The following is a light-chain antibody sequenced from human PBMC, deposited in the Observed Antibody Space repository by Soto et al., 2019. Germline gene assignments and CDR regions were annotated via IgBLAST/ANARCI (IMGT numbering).Light chain of an antibody. J-gene: IGLJ2*01. CDR2: EVS. V-gene: IGLV2-14*01. CDR1: SSDVGGHKY. CDR3: ASYTISSTSVI. Sequence: QSALTQPASVSGSPGQSITISCTGTSSDVGGHKYVSWYQQHPDKAPKLIIFEVSNRPSGISSRFSGSKSGNTASLTISGLQAEDEADYYCASYTISSTSVIFGRGTKVTVL.